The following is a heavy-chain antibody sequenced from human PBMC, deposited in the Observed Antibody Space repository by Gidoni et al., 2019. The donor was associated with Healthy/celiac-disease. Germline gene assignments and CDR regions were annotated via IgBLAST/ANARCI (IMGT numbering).Heavy chain of an antibody. D-gene: IGHD2-21*01. V-gene: IGHV3-64*01. Sequence: EVQLVESGGGLVLPGGSLRVSCAATGFTCSSYAMHWVRQAPGKGLEYVSAISSNGGSTYYANSVKGRFTISRDNAKNTLYLQMGSLRAEDMAVYYCARQKGYFGNVGYFDYWGQGTLVTVSS. J-gene: IGHJ4*02. CDR1: GFTCSSYA. CDR2: ISSNGGST. CDR3: ARQKGYFGNVGYFDY.